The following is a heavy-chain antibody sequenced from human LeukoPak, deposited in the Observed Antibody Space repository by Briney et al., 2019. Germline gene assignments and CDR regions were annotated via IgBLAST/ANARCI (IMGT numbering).Heavy chain of an antibody. CDR1: GFTFSSYS. Sequence: PGESLRLSCAASGFTFSSYSMNWVRQAPGKGLEWVSSISSSSSYIYYADSVKGRFTISRDNAKNSLYLQMNSLRAEDTAVYYCARDLDSVAASYWGQGTLVTVSS. CDR3: ARDLDSVAASY. D-gene: IGHD6-6*01. CDR2: ISSSSSYI. J-gene: IGHJ4*02. V-gene: IGHV3-21*01.